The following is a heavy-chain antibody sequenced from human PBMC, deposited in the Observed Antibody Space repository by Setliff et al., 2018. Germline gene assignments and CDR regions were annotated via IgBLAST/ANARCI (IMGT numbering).Heavy chain of an antibody. CDR3: ARLGYRGDLDY. V-gene: IGHV4-39*07. CDR2: IYYSGST. CDR1: GGSISSSSYY. Sequence: SETLSLTCTVSGGSISSSSYYWGWIRQPPGEGLEWIGSIYYSGSTYYNPSLKSRVTISVDTSKNQFSLKLSSVTAADTAVYYCARLGYRGDLDYWGQGTLVTSPQ. J-gene: IGHJ4*02. D-gene: IGHD5-12*01.